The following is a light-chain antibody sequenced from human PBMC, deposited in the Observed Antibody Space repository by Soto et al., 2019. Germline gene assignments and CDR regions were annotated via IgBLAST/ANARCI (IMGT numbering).Light chain of an antibody. CDR1: QSITTY. Sequence: DIQVTHCPSTLSASVGDIVSITCRASQSITTYLNWYQQTSGEAPKLLIYAAARLQTGVPSRSSGSGSGTDFTLTISSLQPEDFATYYCQQAYGAPPTFGQGTKVDI. CDR2: AAA. J-gene: IGKJ1*01. V-gene: IGKV1-39*01. CDR3: QQAYGAPPT.